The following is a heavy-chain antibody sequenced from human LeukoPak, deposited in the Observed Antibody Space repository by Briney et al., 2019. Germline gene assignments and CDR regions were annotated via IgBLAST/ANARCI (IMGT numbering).Heavy chain of an antibody. V-gene: IGHV1-46*01. CDR3: AREQDGGKHDY. Sequence: GRSLRLSCAASGYTFTSYYMHWVRQAPGQGLEWMGIINPSAGNTNSAQKFQGRVTVTRDTSTSTVYMELTSLRSEDTAVYYCAREQDGGKHDYWGQGTLVTVSS. CDR2: INPSAGNT. J-gene: IGHJ4*02. CDR1: GYTFTSYY. D-gene: IGHD4-23*01.